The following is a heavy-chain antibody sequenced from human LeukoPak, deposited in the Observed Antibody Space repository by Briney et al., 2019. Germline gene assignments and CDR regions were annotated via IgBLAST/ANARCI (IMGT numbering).Heavy chain of an antibody. J-gene: IGHJ5*02. CDR3: ARKNGGTPRYWFDP. Sequence: SVKVSCKASGGTFSSYAISWVRQAPGQGLEWMGRIIPIRGIANYAQKFQCRVTITADKSTSTAYMKLSSLRSEDTAVYYCARKNGGTPRYWFDPRGQGTLVTVSS. D-gene: IGHD4-23*01. CDR1: GGTFSSYA. CDR2: IIPIRGIA. V-gene: IGHV1-69*04.